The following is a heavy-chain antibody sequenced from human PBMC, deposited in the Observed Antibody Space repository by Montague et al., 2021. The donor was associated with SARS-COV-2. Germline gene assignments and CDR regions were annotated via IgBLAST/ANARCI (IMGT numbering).Heavy chain of an antibody. D-gene: IGHD3-10*01. Sequence: SETLSLTCTVSGGSISTHYWSSIRQLPGKGLEWIAFYSGNTNYNPYLTRRVTISVDTTKNQFSLMLSSLTAADTAVPSFASYGSGTKDDALDIWGQGTMVTVSS. J-gene: IGHJ3*02. CDR1: GGSISTHY. CDR2: FYSGNT. CDR3: ASYGSGTKDDALDI. V-gene: IGHV4-59*11.